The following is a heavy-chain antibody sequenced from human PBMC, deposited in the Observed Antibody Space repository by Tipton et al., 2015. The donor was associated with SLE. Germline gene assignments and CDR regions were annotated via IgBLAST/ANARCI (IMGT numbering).Heavy chain of an antibody. CDR1: GYTFITYD. CDR2: VDPRNGGT. J-gene: IGHJ6*03. CDR3: ARGYRGSYYDYYDMDV. Sequence: QLVQSGAEVKKPGASVRVSCKASGYTFITYDINWVRQATGQGLEWMGFVDPRNGGTNYAQKFLGRVSMNRDTSISTIYMELNRLRSDDTAEYYCARGYRGSYYDYYDMDVWGKGTTVTVSS. V-gene: IGHV1-2*02. D-gene: IGHD1-26*01.